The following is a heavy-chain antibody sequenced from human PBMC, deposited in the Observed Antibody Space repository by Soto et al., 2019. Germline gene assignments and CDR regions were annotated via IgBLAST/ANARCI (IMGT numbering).Heavy chain of an antibody. CDR3: ARGLILWFGELSRRGGYYYYMDV. D-gene: IGHD3-10*01. J-gene: IGHJ6*03. CDR2: INDSGDI. V-gene: IGHV4-34*01. CDR1: GGSFSGYQ. Sequence: QVQLQQWGAGLLKPSETLSLTCAVYGGSFSGYQWSWIRQTPGKGLEWIGGINDSGDINYNPSLKSRVTILVDSPKKQISLRLSSVTAADTAVYYCARGLILWFGELSRRGGYYYYMDVWAKGPRSSSP.